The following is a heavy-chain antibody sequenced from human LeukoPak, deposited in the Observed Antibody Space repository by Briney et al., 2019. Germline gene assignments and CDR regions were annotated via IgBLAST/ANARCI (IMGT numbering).Heavy chain of an antibody. CDR2: VYSDGVT. CDR1: GFTVSSYG. CDR3: VRDRAEGRAWVEFDP. Sequence: GGSLRLSCAASGFTVSSYGMSWVRQAPGKGPEWVSLVYSDGVTRYADSVQGRFTISRDNSKNTVYLQMNNLSVEDTAVYHCVRDRAEGRAWVEFDPWGQGILVTVSS. V-gene: IGHV3-66*02. J-gene: IGHJ5*02.